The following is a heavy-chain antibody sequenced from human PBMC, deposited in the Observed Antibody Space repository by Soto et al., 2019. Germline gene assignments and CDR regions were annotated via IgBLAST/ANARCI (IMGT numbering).Heavy chain of an antibody. D-gene: IGHD3-10*01. CDR1: GGSISSYY. Sequence: QVQLQESGPGLVKPSETLSLSCTVSGGSISSYYWSWFRQSPGKRMEWIGYVHHSWGSSYNPSLQTRVAISLDTSKSQFSLKVTSVTATDTPVYYCARQGFGPLHGLVDVWGQGTTVTVSS. V-gene: IGHV4-59*08. CDR3: ARQGFGPLHGLVDV. J-gene: IGHJ6*02. CDR2: VHHSWGS.